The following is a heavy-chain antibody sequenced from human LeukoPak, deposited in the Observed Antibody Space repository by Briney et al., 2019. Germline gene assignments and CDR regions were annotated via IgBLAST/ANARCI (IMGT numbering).Heavy chain of an antibody. V-gene: IGHV3-30-3*01. D-gene: IGHD5-12*01. CDR2: ISYDGSNK. CDR1: GFTFSSYA. CDR3: ARRGQSGHGFDY. Sequence: GGSLRLSCAASGFTFSSYAMHWVRQAPGKGLEWVAVISYDGSNKYYADSVKGRFTISGDNFKNTLYLQMNSLRDEDTAVYYCARRGQSGHGFDYWGQGTLVTVSS. J-gene: IGHJ4*02.